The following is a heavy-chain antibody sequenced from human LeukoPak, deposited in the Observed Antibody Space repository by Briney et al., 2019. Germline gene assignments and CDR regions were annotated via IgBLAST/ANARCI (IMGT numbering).Heavy chain of an antibody. CDR2: FDPEDGET. J-gene: IGHJ4*02. D-gene: IGHD1-26*01. CDR3: ATGKVGATTGSYYFDY. Sequence: ASVTVSCKVSGYTLTELSMHWVRQAPGKGLEWMGGFDPEDGETIYAQKFQGRVTMTEDTSTDTAYMELSSLRSEDTAVYYCATGKVGATTGSYYFDYWGQGTLVTVSS. CDR1: GYTLTELS. V-gene: IGHV1-24*01.